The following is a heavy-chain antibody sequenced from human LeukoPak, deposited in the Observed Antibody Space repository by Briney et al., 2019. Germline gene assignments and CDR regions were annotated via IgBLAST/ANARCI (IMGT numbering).Heavy chain of an antibody. D-gene: IGHD3-3*01. CDR2: ISGSGGST. CDR3: AKADWSYAFDI. CDR1: GFTVSSNY. Sequence: GGSLRLSCAASGFTVSSNYMSWVRQAPGKGLEWVSAISGSGGSTYYADSVKGRFTISRDNSKNTLYLQMNSLRAEDTAVYYCAKADWSYAFDIWGQGTMVTVSS. J-gene: IGHJ3*02. V-gene: IGHV3-23*01.